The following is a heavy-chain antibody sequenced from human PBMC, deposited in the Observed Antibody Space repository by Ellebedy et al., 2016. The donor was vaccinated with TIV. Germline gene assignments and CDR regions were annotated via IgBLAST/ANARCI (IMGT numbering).Heavy chain of an antibody. CDR2: INPSDGST. CDR3: ARSSFGSAYYGSIDY. Sequence: AASVKVSCKASGYTFSNFFMHWVRQAPAQGLEWMGKINPSDGSTSYAQKLQGRVTLTRETSTSTVYMQLSRLRSEDSAMYDCARSSFGSAYYGSIDYWGQGTLVTVSS. V-gene: IGHV1-46*04. D-gene: IGHD3-3*01. CDR1: GYTFSNFF. J-gene: IGHJ4*02.